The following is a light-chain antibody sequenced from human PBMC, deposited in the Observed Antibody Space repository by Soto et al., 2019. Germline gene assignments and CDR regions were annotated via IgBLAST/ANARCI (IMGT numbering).Light chain of an antibody. CDR1: QSVSGN. CDR2: GAS. J-gene: IGKJ1*01. CDR3: QQFNSWTRT. V-gene: IGKV3-15*01. Sequence: IVMTQSPATVSASPGERVTLSCRASQSVSGNVAWYHQKPGQPPRLLVYGASTTATDIPARFFGSGSETDFTLTITRLQSEDFGTYYCQQFNSWTRTFGQGTKVDIK.